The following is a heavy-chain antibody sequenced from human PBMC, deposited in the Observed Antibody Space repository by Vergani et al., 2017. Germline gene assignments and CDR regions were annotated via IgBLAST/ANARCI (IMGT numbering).Heavy chain of an antibody. D-gene: IGHD2-2*01. CDR3: AKVCGSTSCPYGWGAFDV. CDR1: GFTFNSYA. CDR2: INNNGGST. J-gene: IGHJ3*01. V-gene: IGHV3-23*01. Sequence: QLLESGGGLIQPGGSLRLSCAASGFTFNSYAMTWVRQAPGKGLEWVSGINNNGGSTYYADSVKGRFTISRDNSKNTLYLQMTYLRAGDTATYYCAKVCGSTSCPYGWGAFDVWGHGTMVTVSS.